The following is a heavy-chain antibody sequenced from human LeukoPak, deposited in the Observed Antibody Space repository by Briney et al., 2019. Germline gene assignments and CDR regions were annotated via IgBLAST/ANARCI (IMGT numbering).Heavy chain of an antibody. V-gene: IGHV4-39*01. CDR1: GGSISSSSYY. Sequence: TLSLTCTVSGGSISSSSYYWGWIRQPPGKGLEWIGSIYYSGSTYYNPSLKSRVTISVDTSKNQFSLKLSSVTAADTAVYYCATVRGPPAGPIRSWGQGTLVTVSS. D-gene: IGHD3-10*01. CDR2: IYYSGST. J-gene: IGHJ5*02. CDR3: ATVRGPPAGPIRS.